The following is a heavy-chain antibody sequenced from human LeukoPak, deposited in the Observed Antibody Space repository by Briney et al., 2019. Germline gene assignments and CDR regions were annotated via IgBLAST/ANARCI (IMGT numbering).Heavy chain of an antibody. D-gene: IGHD4-17*01. J-gene: IGHJ3*02. CDR1: GYTFTGYY. CDR2: IYPNSGGT. V-gene: IGHV1-2*02. Sequence: ASVNVSCKASGYTFTGYYMHWVRQAPGQGLEWMGWIYPNSGGTNYAQKFQGRVTMTRDTSISTAYLELSRLRSDDTAVYYCARVVTGDYGGSDAFDIWGQGTMVTVSS. CDR3: ARVVTGDYGGSDAFDI.